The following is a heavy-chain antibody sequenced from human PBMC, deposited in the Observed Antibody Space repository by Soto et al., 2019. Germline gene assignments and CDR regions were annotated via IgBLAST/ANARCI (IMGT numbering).Heavy chain of an antibody. CDR1: GGSLSNYG. D-gene: IGHD3-22*01. J-gene: IGHJ6*02. V-gene: IGHV1-69*12. CDR2: IIPVFGTP. CDR3: ARCDATKIVVTTSYAMDV. Sequence: QVQLVQSGAEVKKPGSSVKVSCKASGGSLSNYGISWLRQAPGQGLEWMGAIIPVFGTPNYAQKFQDRVTITAEESTATVYMEEKSLTPEDTAVYYCARCDATKIVVTTSYAMDVWGQGTTVTVSS.